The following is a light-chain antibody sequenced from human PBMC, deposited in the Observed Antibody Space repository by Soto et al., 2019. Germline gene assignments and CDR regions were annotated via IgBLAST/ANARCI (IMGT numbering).Light chain of an antibody. CDR1: QSMGSW. Sequence: DIQMTQDLSSLSASVGDRVTIACRASQSMGSWLAWYQQKPGKAPKLLIYEASTLQSGVPSRFSGSGSGTEVTLTISSLRPDDFSTYYCQQYDSYSWTFGQGTKV. V-gene: IGKV1-5*01. CDR2: EAS. J-gene: IGKJ1*01. CDR3: QQYDSYSWT.